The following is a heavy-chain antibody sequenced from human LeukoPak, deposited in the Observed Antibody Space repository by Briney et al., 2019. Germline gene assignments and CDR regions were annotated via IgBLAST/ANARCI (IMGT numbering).Heavy chain of an antibody. V-gene: IGHV4-59*12. Sequence: PSETLSLTCTVSVGSISSYYWSWIRQPPGKGREGIGDIYYSGSTNYTPSLKSRVTISVATSKNQFSLKLSSVTAADTAVYYCARELYSSGWSDYWGQGTLVTVSS. D-gene: IGHD6-19*01. CDR2: IYYSGST. CDR3: ARELYSSGWSDY. J-gene: IGHJ4*02. CDR1: VGSISSYY.